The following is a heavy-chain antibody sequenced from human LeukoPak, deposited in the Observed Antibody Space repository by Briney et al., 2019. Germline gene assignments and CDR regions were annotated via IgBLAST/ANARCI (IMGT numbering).Heavy chain of an antibody. Sequence: PSETLSLTCTVSGGLISSYYWSWIRQPPGKGLEWIGYIYYSGSTKYNPSLKSRVTISVDTSKNQFSLKLTSVTAADTAEYYCARAPPSAAGYYYRMDVWGQGTTVTVSS. V-gene: IGHV4-59*01. CDR1: GGLISSYY. CDR2: IYYSGST. CDR3: ARAPPSAAGYYYRMDV. J-gene: IGHJ6*02. D-gene: IGHD6-13*01.